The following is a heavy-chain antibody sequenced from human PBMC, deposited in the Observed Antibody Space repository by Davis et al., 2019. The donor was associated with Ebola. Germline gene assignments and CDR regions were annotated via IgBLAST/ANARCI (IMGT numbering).Heavy chain of an antibody. D-gene: IGHD3-22*01. Sequence: ASVKVSCKASGYTFTSYYMHWVRQAPGQGLEWMGIINPSGGSTSYAQKFQGRVTMTRDTSTSTVYMELSSLRSEDTAVYYCAREPIVVVTTDYYYYGMDVWGKGTMVTVSS. CDR2: INPSGGST. CDR1: GYTFTSYY. J-gene: IGHJ6*04. V-gene: IGHV1-46*01. CDR3: AREPIVVVTTDYYYYGMDV.